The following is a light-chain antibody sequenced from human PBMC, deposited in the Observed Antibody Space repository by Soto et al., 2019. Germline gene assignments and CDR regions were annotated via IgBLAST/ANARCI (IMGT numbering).Light chain of an antibody. CDR1: QSVSSSY. CDR2: GTS. Sequence: EIVLTQSPGTLSLPPGERATLSCRASQSVSSSYLAWYQQKPGQAPRLLIYGTSSRATGSPDRFSGSGSGTDFTLTISRLEAEDFAAYYCQQYGSSPAITFGQGTRLDLK. V-gene: IGKV3-20*01. J-gene: IGKJ5*01. CDR3: QQYGSSPAIT.